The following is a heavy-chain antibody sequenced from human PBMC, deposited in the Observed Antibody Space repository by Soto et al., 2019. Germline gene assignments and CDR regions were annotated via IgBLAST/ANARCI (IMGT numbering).Heavy chain of an antibody. CDR1: GDTFSSYT. CDR2: IIPNIGNT. Sequence: ASVKVSCKASGDTFSSYTISWVRQAPGQGLEWMGRIIPNIGNTNYAQKLQGRVTMTTDKSTSTAYMELRSLRSDDTAVYYCARSRTIFNPLDPWGQGTLVTVSS. D-gene: IGHD3-3*01. CDR3: ARSRTIFNPLDP. V-gene: IGHV1-18*01. J-gene: IGHJ5*02.